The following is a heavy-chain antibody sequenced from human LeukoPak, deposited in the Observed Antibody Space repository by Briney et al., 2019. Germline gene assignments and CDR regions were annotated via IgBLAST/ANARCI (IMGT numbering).Heavy chain of an antibody. J-gene: IGHJ5*02. D-gene: IGHD6-13*01. CDR1: GFAFSSYW. CDR2: IKQDGSEK. Sequence: GGSLRLSCAASGFAFSSYWMSWVRQAPGKGPEWVASIKQDGSEKYYVDSVKGRFTISRDNAKNSLYLQMNSLRAEDTAVYYCARGHSSSPNWFDPWGQGTLVTVSS. CDR3: ARGHSSSPNWFDP. V-gene: IGHV3-7*04.